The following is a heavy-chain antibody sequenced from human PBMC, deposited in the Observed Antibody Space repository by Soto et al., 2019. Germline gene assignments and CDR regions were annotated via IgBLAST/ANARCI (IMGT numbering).Heavy chain of an antibody. V-gene: IGHV3-7*03. D-gene: IGHD3-9*01. Sequence: WISQAPGKGLEWVANINQNGSERSYVDSVEGRFTISRDNAKNSVFLQMDNLTVEDTAMYYCATDILDFWGQGTQVTVSS. J-gene: IGHJ4*02. CDR2: INQNGSER. CDR3: ATDILDF.